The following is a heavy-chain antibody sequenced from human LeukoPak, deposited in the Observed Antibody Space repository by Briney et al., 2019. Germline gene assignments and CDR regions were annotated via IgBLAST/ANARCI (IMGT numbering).Heavy chain of an antibody. Sequence: PSETLSLTCTVSGGSISSSSYYWGWIRQPPGKGLEWIGSIYYSGSTYYNPSLKSRVTISVDTSKNQFPLKLSSVTAADTAVYYCAREGGSPNWFDPWGQGTLVTVSS. J-gene: IGHJ5*02. CDR1: GGSISSSSYY. D-gene: IGHD3-16*01. V-gene: IGHV4-39*06. CDR3: AREGGSPNWFDP. CDR2: IYYSGST.